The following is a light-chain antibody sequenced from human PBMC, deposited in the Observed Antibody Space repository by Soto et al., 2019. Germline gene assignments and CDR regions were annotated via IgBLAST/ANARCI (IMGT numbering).Light chain of an antibody. V-gene: IGLV2-14*01. CDR3: SSYRGGNTWV. CDR2: EVT. J-gene: IGLJ3*02. Sequence: QSALTQPASVSGSPGQSIAISCTGTSGDVGGYNYVSWYQHHPGKAPKLMIYEVTKRPSGISSRFSGSKSGNTASLTISGLQAEDEADYYCSSYRGGNTWVFGGGTKLTVL. CDR1: SGDVGGYNY.